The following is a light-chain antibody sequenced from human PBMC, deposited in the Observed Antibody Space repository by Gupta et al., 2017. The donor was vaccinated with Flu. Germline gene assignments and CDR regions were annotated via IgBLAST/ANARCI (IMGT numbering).Light chain of an antibody. Sequence: RVTFACSGGNSNIGINYGYWYQQLPGAGPKLIIYKSNQRPSGVPDRFAGSKSGTSASRAIRGLRSEDEAEYYGATWDDSLSAVVFGGGTKLTVL. J-gene: IGLJ2*01. CDR2: KSN. V-gene: IGLV1-47*01. CDR3: ATWDDSLSAVV. CDR1: NSNIGINY.